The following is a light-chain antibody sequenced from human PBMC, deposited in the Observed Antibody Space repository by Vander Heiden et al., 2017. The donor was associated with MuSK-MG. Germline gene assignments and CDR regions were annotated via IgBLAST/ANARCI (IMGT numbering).Light chain of an antibody. V-gene: IGKV1-9*01. CDR2: AAS. J-gene: IGKJ4*01. CDR3: QQLKSFPHT. Sequence: DIQLTQSPFFLFASVGDRVTITCRASQDISSYLAWYQQKPGKAPKLLISAASTLQSGVPSRFSGSGSGTDFTRAISSLQPEDFATYYCQQLKSFPHTFGGGTKVEIK. CDR1: QDISSY.